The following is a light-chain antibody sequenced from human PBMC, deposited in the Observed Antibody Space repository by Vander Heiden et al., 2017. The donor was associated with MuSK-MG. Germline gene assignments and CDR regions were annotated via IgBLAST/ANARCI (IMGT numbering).Light chain of an antibody. J-gene: IGKJ4*01. Sequence: DIQLTQSPSFLSASVGDRVTITFRASQGISSYLAWYQQKPGKAPKLLIYAASTLQSGVPSRFSGSGSGTEFTLTISSLQPEDFATYYCQQLNSYPLTFGGGTKLEIK. CDR3: QQLNSYPLT. V-gene: IGKV1-9*01. CDR2: AAS. CDR1: QGISSY.